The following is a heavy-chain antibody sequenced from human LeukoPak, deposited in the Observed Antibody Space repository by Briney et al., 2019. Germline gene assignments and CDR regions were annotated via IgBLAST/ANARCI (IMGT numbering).Heavy chain of an antibody. V-gene: IGHV3-23*01. Sequence: GGSLRLSCAASGFTFSSYAMSWVRQAPGKGLEWVSGISGSGDNTYYADSVKGRFTVSRDNSKNTPYVQVNSLGTEDTAAYYCAKGSYYDSSGSFYFDYWGQGTLVTVSS. CDR2: ISGSGDNT. J-gene: IGHJ4*02. CDR1: GFTFSSYA. CDR3: AKGSYYDSSGSFYFDY. D-gene: IGHD3-22*01.